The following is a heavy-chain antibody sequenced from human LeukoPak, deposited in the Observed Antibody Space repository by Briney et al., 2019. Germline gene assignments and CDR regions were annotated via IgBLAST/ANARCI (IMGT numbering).Heavy chain of an antibody. CDR1: GFTFTSYD. CDR3: ARGSSSWYVGDY. V-gene: IGHV1-8*03. CDR2: MNPNSGNT. Sequence: PGGSLRLSCAASGFTFTSYDINWVRQATGQGLEWMGWMNPNSGNTGYAQKFQGRVTITRNTSISTAYMELSSLRSEDTAVYYCARGSSSWYVGDYWGQGTLVTVSS. D-gene: IGHD6-13*01. J-gene: IGHJ4*02.